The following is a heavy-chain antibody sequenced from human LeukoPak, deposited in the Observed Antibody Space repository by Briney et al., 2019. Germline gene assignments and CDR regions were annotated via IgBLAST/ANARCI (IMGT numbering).Heavy chain of an antibody. J-gene: IGHJ5*02. Sequence: GASVKVSCKASGYTFTSYDINWVRQATGQGLEWMGWMNPNSGNTGYAQKFQGRVTMTRNTSISTAYMELSSLRSEDTAVYYCARGLGGKVAATWVNWFDPWGQGTLVTVSS. CDR1: GYTFTSYD. V-gene: IGHV1-8*01. CDR3: ARGLGGKVAATWVNWFDP. CDR2: MNPNSGNT. D-gene: IGHD2-15*01.